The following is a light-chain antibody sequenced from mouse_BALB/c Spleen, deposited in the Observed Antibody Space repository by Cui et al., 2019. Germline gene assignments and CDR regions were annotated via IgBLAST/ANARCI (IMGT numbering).Light chain of an antibody. CDR1: TGAVTTSNY. V-gene: IGLV1*01. CDR3: ALWYSNHWV. Sequence: QSVGPQDSSLTTAPGETVTLTCRTSTGAVTTSNYANWVQEKPDHLFTGLIGGTNNRAPGVPTRFSGSLIGDKAALTITGAQTEDEAIYFCALWYSNHWVFGGGTKLTVL. CDR2: GTN. J-gene: IGLJ1*01.